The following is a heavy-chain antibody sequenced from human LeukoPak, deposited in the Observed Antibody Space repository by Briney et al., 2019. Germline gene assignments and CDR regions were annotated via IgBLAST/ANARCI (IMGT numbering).Heavy chain of an antibody. V-gene: IGHV4-39*01. D-gene: IGHD3/OR15-3a*01. CDR3: ARRRMIFGGARWFDP. CDR1: GGSMSGSSHY. CDR2: INYSGST. Sequence: SETLSLTCSVSGGSMSGSSHYWDWIRQPPGKGLEWIGGINYSGSTYYNPSLQSRVTISRDTSNNQFSLKLGSVTASDTAVYYCARRRMIFGGARWFDPWGQGTLVIVSS. J-gene: IGHJ5*02.